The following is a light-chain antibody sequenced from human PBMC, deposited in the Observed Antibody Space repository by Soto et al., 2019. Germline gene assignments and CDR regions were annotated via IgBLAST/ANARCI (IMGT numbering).Light chain of an antibody. CDR1: QSVSSN. CDR3: QQYNKWPPIT. V-gene: IGKV3-15*01. CDR2: GAS. J-gene: IGKJ5*01. Sequence: EIVMTQSPATLSVSPGERATLSCRASQSVSSNLAWYQQKPGQAPRFLIYGASTRATGIPARFSGSGSGTEFTLTISSLQSEDFAVYHCQQYNKWPPITFGQGTRLEIK.